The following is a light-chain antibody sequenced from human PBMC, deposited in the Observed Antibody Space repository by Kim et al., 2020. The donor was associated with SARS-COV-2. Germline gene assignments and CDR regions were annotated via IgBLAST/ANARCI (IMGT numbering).Light chain of an antibody. CDR3: QSFDTRLSGSKI. V-gene: IGLV1-40*01. Sequence: QSVLTQPPSVSGAPGQTVTISCTGSGSNIGADYDVHWYQQFPGRAPTLLIFDNSNRPSGVPDRFSGSKSGSSASLAITGLQADDEADYFCQSFDTRLSGSKIFGGGTRLTVL. J-gene: IGLJ2*01. CDR1: GSNIGADYD. CDR2: DNS.